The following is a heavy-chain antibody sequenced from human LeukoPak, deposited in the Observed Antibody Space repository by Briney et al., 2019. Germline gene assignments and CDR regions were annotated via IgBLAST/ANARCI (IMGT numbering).Heavy chain of an antibody. V-gene: IGHV1-2*02. CDR1: GYSFTGYY. CDR2: INPNNGDT. Sequence: ASVKVSCKASGYSFTGYYVHWVRQAPGQGLEWTGWINPNNGDTNYAQKFQGRVTMTRDTSITTAYMEVSRLRSDDTAVYYCARGYSGWYDYWGQGTLVTVSS. D-gene: IGHD6-19*01. J-gene: IGHJ4*02. CDR3: ARGYSGWYDY.